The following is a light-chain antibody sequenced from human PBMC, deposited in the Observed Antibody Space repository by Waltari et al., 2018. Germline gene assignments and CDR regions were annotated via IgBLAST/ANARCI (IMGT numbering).Light chain of an antibody. J-gene: IGLJ3*02. CDR1: SLRRYF. V-gene: IGLV3-19*01. CDR2: GDDN. Sequence: SSELTQDPAVSVALGQTVKITCQGDSLRRYFASWFQQKPGQAPVLFIYGDDNNRPSGIPGRFSGSSSGNTASLTITGARAEDEGDYYCNSRDSTGDRQVFGGGTKVTVL. CDR3: NSRDSTGDRQV.